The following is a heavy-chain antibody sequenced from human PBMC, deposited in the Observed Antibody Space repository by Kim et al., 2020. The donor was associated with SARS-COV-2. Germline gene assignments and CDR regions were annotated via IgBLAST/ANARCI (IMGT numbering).Heavy chain of an antibody. Sequence: ASVKVSCKVSGYTFFNYGVSWVRQAPGQGLEWMGWNSSHSSNTNYAPKFQGRVTMTTDTSTNTAYMELRDLRPDDTAVYYCAREQVLDRQGWFGPWGQGTLVTVSS. J-gene: IGHJ5*02. D-gene: IGHD3-3*01. CDR3: AREQVLDRQGWFGP. CDR1: GYTFFNYG. CDR2: NSSHSSNT. V-gene: IGHV1-18*01.